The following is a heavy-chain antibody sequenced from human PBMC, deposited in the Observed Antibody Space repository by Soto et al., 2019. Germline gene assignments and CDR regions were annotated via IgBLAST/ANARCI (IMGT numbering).Heavy chain of an antibody. V-gene: IGHV3-23*01. CDR1: GFTFSSYA. CDR2: ISGSGGST. CDR3: AKVVPAAMRFDT. J-gene: IGHJ5*02. Sequence: RRLSCAASGFTFSSYAMSWVRQAPGKGLEWVSAISGSGGSTYYADSVKGRFTISRDNSKNTLYLQMNSLRAEDTAVYYCAKVVPAAMRFDTWGQGTLVTVSS. D-gene: IGHD2-2*01.